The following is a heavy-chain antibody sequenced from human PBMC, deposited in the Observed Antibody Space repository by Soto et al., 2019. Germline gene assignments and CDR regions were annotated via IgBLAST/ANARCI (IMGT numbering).Heavy chain of an antibody. V-gene: IGHV3-30*03. CDR2: ILYDGSKE. CDR1: GFIFSTYV. D-gene: IGHD6-13*01. Sequence: GSLILSCAVSGFIFSTYVMHGVRQAPGKGLEWVAVILYDGSKEFYADSVKGRFSISRDNSKNTLYFQMNTLRAEDTATYYCSRGAGAADINRFDIWGQGSLVTVSS. CDR3: SRGAGAADINRFDI. J-gene: IGHJ5*02.